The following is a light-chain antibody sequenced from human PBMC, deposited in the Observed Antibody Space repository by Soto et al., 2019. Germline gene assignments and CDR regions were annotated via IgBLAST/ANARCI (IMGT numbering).Light chain of an antibody. CDR1: QAVGSY. Sequence: DIQMTQSPSSLSASVGDRLTITCRASQAVGSYLNWFQQKAGKPPKLLIYASSKLERGVPSRFRGTGSGTDFTLIVSSLQPEDFATYYCQQAYRAPWTFGQGTKVEV. CDR3: QQAYRAPWT. V-gene: IGKV1-39*01. J-gene: IGKJ1*01. CDR2: ASS.